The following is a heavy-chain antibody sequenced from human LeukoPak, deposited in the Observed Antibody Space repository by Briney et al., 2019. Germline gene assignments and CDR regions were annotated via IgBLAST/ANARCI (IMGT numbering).Heavy chain of an antibody. CDR3: AKVGAAAGSGGYYYYMDV. CDR1: GFTFSSYA. V-gene: IGHV3-23*01. J-gene: IGHJ6*03. CDR2: ISGSGGST. D-gene: IGHD6-13*01. Sequence: GGSLRLSRAASGFTFSSYAMSWVRQAPGKGLEWVSAISGSGGSTYYADSVKGRFTISRDNSKNTLYLQMNSLRAEDTAVYYCAKVGAAAGSGGYYYYMDVWGKGTTVTVSS.